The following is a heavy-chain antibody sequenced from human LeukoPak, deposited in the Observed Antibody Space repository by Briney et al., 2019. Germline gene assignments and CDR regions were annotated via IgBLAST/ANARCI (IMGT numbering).Heavy chain of an antibody. V-gene: IGHV5-51*01. D-gene: IGHD1-26*01. CDR3: AIGLGATSFDY. CDR2: IYPGDSDT. Sequence: GASLQISCKGSGYIFSSYWIGWVRQMPGKGLEWMGIIYPGDSDTRYSPSFQGQVTISADKSISTAYLQWSSLRASDTAMYYCAIGLGATSFDYWGQGTLVTVSS. CDR1: GYIFSSYW. J-gene: IGHJ4*02.